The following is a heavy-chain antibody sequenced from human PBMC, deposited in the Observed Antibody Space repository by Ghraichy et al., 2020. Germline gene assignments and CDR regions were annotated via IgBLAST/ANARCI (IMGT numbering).Heavy chain of an antibody. D-gene: IGHD3-10*01. J-gene: IGHJ6*02. V-gene: IGHV3-74*01. CDR3: ARDSDVVRGCHMDV. Sequence: GGSLRLSCAASGFTFSSYWMHWVRQTPGKGLEWVSRITSDGRITTHADSVKGRFTISRDNARNTLYLHLNSLTGDDTAVYYCARDSDVVRGCHMDVWGQGTPVIVSS. CDR2: ITSDGRIT. CDR1: GFTFSSYW.